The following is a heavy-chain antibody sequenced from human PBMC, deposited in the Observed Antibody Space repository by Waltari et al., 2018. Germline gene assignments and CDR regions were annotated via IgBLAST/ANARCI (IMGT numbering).Heavy chain of an antibody. D-gene: IGHD3-16*01. V-gene: IGHV1-2*06. J-gene: IGHJ6*02. Sequence: QVQLVQSGAEVKKPGASVKVSCKASEYIFTAFYIHWVRQAPGRGLGWMGRINPNTGGTNLAESFQGRVTVTRDTSITTAYMELTRLTSDDTAMYYCARSTGTSYDSYYKGLDVWGQGTTLTVSS. CDR2: INPNTGGT. CDR3: ARSTGTSYDSYYKGLDV. CDR1: EYIFTAFY.